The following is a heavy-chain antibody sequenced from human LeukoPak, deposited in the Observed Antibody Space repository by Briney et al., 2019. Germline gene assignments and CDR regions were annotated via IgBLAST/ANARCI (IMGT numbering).Heavy chain of an antibody. D-gene: IGHD1-26*01. CDR1: GFTFSTFA. CDR2: IGNSAGYT. Sequence: PGESLRLSCAASGFTFSTFAMSWVRQAPGKGLEWVSTIGNSAGYTYYADSVKGRFTISRDNPKNTLYLQMNSLRAGDTAVYYCAKDEGWELKGYYLDYWGQGILVTVSS. J-gene: IGHJ4*02. CDR3: AKDEGWELKGYYLDY. V-gene: IGHV3-23*01.